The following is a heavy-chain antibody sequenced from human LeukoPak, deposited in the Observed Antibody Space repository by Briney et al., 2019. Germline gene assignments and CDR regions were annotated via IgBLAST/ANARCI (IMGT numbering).Heavy chain of an antibody. D-gene: IGHD1-1*01. Sequence: PGGSLRLSCAASGFTFSNNGMHWVRQAPGKGLEWVAFIRYDGSKKSYADFVKGRFTISRDNSNNTLYLQMNSLRAEDTAVYYCAKVDGPQLGSFDYWGQGTLVTVSS. V-gene: IGHV3-30*02. CDR3: AKVDGPQLGSFDY. CDR2: IRYDGSKK. J-gene: IGHJ4*02. CDR1: GFTFSNNG.